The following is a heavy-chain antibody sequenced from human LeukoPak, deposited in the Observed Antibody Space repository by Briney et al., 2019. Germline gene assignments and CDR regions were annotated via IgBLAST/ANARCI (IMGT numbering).Heavy chain of an antibody. CDR3: AKEGDNTGYRYFDD. Sequence: GGSLRLSCAASGFTVSSNYMSWVRQAPGKGLEWVSYINSSSGTIIYADSVKGRFTISRDNAKNSLYLQMNSLRAEDTAVYYCAKEGDNTGYRYFDDWGQGTLVTVSS. D-gene: IGHD3-22*01. J-gene: IGHJ4*02. CDR1: GFTVSSNY. V-gene: IGHV3-48*04. CDR2: INSSSGTI.